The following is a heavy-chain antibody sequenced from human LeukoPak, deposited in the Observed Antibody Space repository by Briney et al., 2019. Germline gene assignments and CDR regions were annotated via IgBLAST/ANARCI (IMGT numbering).Heavy chain of an antibody. CDR3: AREGNYYDSSDFHP. Sequence: ASVKVSCKASGYTFTGYYMHWVRQAPGHGLEWMGWINPNSGGTNYAQKFQGRVTMTRDTSISTAYMELSRLRSDDTAVYYCAREGNYYDSSDFHPWGQGTLVTVSS. CDR2: INPNSGGT. J-gene: IGHJ5*02. CDR1: GYTFTGYY. D-gene: IGHD3-22*01. V-gene: IGHV1-2*02.